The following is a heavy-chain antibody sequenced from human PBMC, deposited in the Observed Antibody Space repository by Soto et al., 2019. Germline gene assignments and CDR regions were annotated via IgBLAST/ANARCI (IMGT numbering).Heavy chain of an antibody. CDR1: GYTLTELS. J-gene: IGHJ5*02. V-gene: IGHV1-24*01. Sequence: QVQLVQSGAEVKKPGASVKVSCKVSGYTLTELSMHWVRQAPGKGLEWMGGFDPEDGETIYAQKFQGRVTMTEETSTDTAYMELSSLRSEDTAVYYCATVSMAGTRVNWFDPWGQGTLVTVSS. CDR2: FDPEDGET. D-gene: IGHD1-7*01. CDR3: ATVSMAGTRVNWFDP.